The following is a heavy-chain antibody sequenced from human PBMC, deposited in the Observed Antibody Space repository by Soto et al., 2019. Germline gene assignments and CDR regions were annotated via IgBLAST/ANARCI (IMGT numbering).Heavy chain of an antibody. J-gene: IGHJ4*02. CDR1: GGSISSYY. CDR3: ARNYGGNVDY. D-gene: IGHD4-17*01. V-gene: IGHV4-59*08. Sequence: QVQLQESGPGLVRPSETLSLTCTVSGGSISSYYWSWIRQPPGKGLEWIGYIYYSGSANYNPSLKXRVTISVATSKNQFSLKLRSATAADTAVYYCARNYGGNVDYWGQGTLVTVSS. CDR2: IYYSGSA.